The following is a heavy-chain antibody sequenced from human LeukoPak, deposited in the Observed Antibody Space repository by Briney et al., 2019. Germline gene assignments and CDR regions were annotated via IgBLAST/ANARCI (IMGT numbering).Heavy chain of an antibody. CDR3: AKEIFSRLLYIDY. Sequence: GGSLRLSCAASGFTFSSSSISWVRQAPGKGLEWVSAITDAVGSTHYADSVKGRFTISSDNSKNTVYLQMNSLRPEDMAVYYCAKEIFSRLLYIDYWGQGTLVTVSS. J-gene: IGHJ4*02. CDR1: GFTFSSSS. CDR2: ITDAVGST. V-gene: IGHV3-23*01. D-gene: IGHD3-3*01.